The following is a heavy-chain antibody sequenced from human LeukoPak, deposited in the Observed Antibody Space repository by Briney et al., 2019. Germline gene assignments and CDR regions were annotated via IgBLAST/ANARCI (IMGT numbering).Heavy chain of an antibody. CDR2: ISSSGSSI. J-gene: IGHJ4*02. V-gene: IGHV3-11*01. D-gene: IGHD6-19*01. CDR3: ARDIWLGPSVEY. CDR1: GFTFSDYY. Sequence: GRSLRLSCAASGFTFSDYYMSWIRQAPGKGLEWISYISSSGSSIFYADSVKGRFTISRDNAKNSVFLQMNSLRAEDTAVYYCARDIWLGPSVEYWGQGTLVTVSS.